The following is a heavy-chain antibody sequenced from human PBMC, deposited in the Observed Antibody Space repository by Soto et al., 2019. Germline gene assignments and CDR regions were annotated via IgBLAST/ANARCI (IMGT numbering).Heavy chain of an antibody. CDR2: IYKQGNS. V-gene: IGHV4-31*03. J-gene: IGHJ4*02. CDR3: AGGHGFRFGIVVWYFDY. CDR1: GGSISSGDYY. D-gene: IGHD2-8*02. Sequence: QVQLQESGPGLVKPSQTLSLTCTVSGGSISSGDYYWNWIRQRPGKGLEWIGYIYKQGNSYYNPSVKSRVTMSLDTSKNQFSLELSSVTAADTGVYFCAGGHGFRFGIVVWYFDYWGQGTLVTVSS.